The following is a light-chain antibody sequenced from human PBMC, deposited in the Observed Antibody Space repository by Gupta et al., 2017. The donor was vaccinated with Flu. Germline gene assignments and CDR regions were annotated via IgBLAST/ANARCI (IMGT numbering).Light chain of an antibody. V-gene: IGKV3-15*01. J-gene: IGKJ2*03. CDR3: RQDNAWPYS. CDR1: QSVDTK. CDR2: AAT. Sequence: EIVMTQSPATLSVSLGERATLSCSASQSVDTKLARHQHEPGQTPRLLICAATSTATPIPPRFSGSGSGSAFALTVISRQSEDFAVYYCRQDNAWPYSFGQGTKLEIK.